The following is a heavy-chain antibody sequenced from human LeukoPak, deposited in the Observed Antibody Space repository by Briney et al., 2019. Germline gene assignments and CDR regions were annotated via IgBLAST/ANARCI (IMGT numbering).Heavy chain of an antibody. V-gene: IGHV3-74*01. J-gene: IGHJ4*02. Sequence: QTGGSLRLSCAASGFTFSNYMMHWVRQAPGKGLVWVSRIKSDGITITYADSVKGRFTISRDNAKNTLYLQMNSLRAEDTAVYYCARAYSNYDYWGQGTLVTVSS. CDR3: ARAYSNYDY. CDR1: GFTFSNYM. CDR2: IKSDGITI. D-gene: IGHD4-11*01.